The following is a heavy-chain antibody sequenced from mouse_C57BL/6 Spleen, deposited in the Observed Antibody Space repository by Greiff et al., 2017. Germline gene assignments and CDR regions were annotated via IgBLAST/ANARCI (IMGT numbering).Heavy chain of an antibody. CDR2: IDPETGGT. V-gene: IGHV1-15*01. J-gene: IGHJ4*01. CDR1: GYTFTDYE. CDR3: TRSTVVATDYAMDY. Sequence: LVESGAELVRPGASVTLSCKASGYTFTDYEMHWVKQTPVHGLEWIGAIDPETGGTAYNQKIKGKAILTADKSSSTAYMELRSLTSEDSAVYYCTRSTVVATDYAMDYWGQGTSVTVSS. D-gene: IGHD1-1*01.